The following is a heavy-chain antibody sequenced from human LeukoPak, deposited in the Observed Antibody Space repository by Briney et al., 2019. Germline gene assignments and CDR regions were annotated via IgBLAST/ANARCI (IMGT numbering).Heavy chain of an antibody. CDR1: GCTFTGYY. CDR3: ARGATTMVRGKEYWFDP. Sequence: ASVKVSCKASGCTFTGYYMHWVRQAPGQGLEWMGWINPNSGGTNYAQKFQGRVTMTRDTSISTAYMELSRLRSDDTAVYYCARGATTMVRGKEYWFDPWGQGTLVTVSS. V-gene: IGHV1-2*02. J-gene: IGHJ5*02. CDR2: INPNSGGT. D-gene: IGHD3-10*01.